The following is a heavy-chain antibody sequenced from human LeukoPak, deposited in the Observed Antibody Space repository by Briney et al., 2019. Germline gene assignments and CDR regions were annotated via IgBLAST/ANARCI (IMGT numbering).Heavy chain of an antibody. V-gene: IGHV1-2*02. D-gene: IGHD1-1*01. CDR3: ARDLEYESVDY. Sequence: ASVKVSCKASGYTFTSYDINWVRQATGQGLEWMGWMNPNSGGTNYAQKFQGRVTMTRDTSISTAYMELSRLRSDDTAVYYCARDLEYESVDYWGQGALVTVSS. CDR2: MNPNSGGT. CDR1: GYTFTSYD. J-gene: IGHJ4*02.